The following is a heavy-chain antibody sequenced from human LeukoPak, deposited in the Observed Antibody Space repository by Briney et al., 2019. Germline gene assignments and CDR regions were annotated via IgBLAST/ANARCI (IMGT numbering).Heavy chain of an antibody. CDR1: GFTFSSYG. CDR2: ISYDGSNK. V-gene: IGHV3-30*03. CDR3: ATHIRGYSGSYSGAMGVGDY. D-gene: IGHD1-26*01. Sequence: GSLRLSCAASGFTFSSYGMHWVRQAPGKGLEWVAVISYDGSNKYYADSVKGRFTISRDNSKNTLYLQMNSLRAEDTAVYYCATHIRGYSGSYSGAMGVGDYWGQGTLVTVSS. J-gene: IGHJ4*02.